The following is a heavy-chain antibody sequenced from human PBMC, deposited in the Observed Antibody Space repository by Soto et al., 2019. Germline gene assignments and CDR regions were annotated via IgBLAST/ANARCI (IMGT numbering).Heavy chain of an antibody. D-gene: IGHD5-12*01. Sequence: QVQLVQSGAEVKKPGSSVKVSCQASGGTFSSYAIRWVRQAPGQGLEWMGGIIPIFGTANYAQKFQGRVTITADESTSTAYMELSSLRSEDTAVCYCGIVATITKFVYYYYGMDVWGQGTTVTVSS. CDR3: GIVATITKFVYYYYGMDV. V-gene: IGHV1-69*12. J-gene: IGHJ6*02. CDR2: IIPIFGTA. CDR1: GGTFSSYA.